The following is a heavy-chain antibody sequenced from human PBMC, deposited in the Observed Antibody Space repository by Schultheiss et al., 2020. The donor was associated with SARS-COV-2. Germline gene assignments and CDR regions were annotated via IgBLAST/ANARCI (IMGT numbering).Heavy chain of an antibody. CDR3: ARGSAAAGTGGNWFDP. J-gene: IGHJ5*02. CDR1: GYTFTSYG. V-gene: IGHV1-2*02. D-gene: IGHD6-13*01. Sequence: ASVKVSCKASGYTFTSYGISWVRQAPGQGLEWMGWINPNSGGTNYAQKFQGRVTMTRDTSISTAYMELSRLRSDDTAVYYCARGSAAAGTGGNWFDPWGQGTLVTVSS. CDR2: INPNSGGT.